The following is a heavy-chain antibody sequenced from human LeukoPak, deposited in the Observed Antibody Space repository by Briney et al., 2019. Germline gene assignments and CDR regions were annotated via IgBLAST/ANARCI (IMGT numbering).Heavy chain of an antibody. V-gene: IGHV4-61*01. J-gene: IGHJ6*04. Sequence: KPAETLSLTCTVSGGSVSSGSYYWTWIRQPPGKGLDWVGCIYYSGSTDYNPSLKSRVTISVDTSKNKFSLNMSTVSAADTAVYYCARDALPDLSMDAWGKGSTLTVAS. CDR2: IYYSGST. CDR3: ARDALPDLSMDA. D-gene: IGHD1-14*01. CDR1: GGSVSSGSYY.